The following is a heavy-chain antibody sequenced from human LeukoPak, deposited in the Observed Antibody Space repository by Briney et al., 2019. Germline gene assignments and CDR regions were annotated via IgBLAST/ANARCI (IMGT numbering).Heavy chain of an antibody. V-gene: IGHV4-4*07. D-gene: IGHD3-22*01. CDR1: GGSISSYY. J-gene: IGHJ2*01. CDR2: IYTSGST. CDR3: ARDSSGYYYEQYWYFDL. Sequence: PSETLSLTCTVSGGSISSYYWSWIRQPAGKGLEWIGRIYTSGSTNYNPSLKSRVTMSVDTSKNQFYLKLSSVTAADTAVYYCARDSSGYYYEQYWYFDLWGRGTLVTVSS.